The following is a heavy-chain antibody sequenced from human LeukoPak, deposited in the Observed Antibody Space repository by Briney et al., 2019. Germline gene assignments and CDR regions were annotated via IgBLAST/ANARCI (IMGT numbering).Heavy chain of an antibody. CDR1: GFTFSSYE. Sequence: PGGSLRLSCAASGFTFSSYEMNWVRQAQGKGLEWVSYISSSGSTIYYADSVKGRFTISRDNAKNSLYLQMYSLRAEDTAVYYCAREGDYYGSGSYDYWGQGTLVTVSS. CDR3: AREGDYYGSGSYDY. D-gene: IGHD3-10*01. J-gene: IGHJ4*02. CDR2: ISSSGSTI. V-gene: IGHV3-48*03.